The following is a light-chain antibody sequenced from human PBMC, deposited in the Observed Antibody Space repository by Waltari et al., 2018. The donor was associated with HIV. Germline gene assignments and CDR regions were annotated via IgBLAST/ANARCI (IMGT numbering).Light chain of an antibody. J-gene: IGLJ2*01. CDR1: NIGYKS. CDR3: QVWDTTTV. V-gene: IGLV3-9*02. CDR2: NDK. Sequence: SYELTQPLSVSVALGQTARLTCGGKNIGYKSVHWYQQKTGQAPVLVIYNDKYRPSGIPERFSGSKSGNTATLTITGAQAGDEADYFCQVWDTTTVFGGGTNLTVL.